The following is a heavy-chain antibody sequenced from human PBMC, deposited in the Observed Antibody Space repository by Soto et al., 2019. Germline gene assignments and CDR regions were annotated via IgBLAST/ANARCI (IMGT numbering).Heavy chain of an antibody. Sequence: ASVKVSCKASGYTFTSYDINWVRQATGQGLEWMGWMNPNSGNTGYAQKFQGRVTMTRNTSISTAYMELSSLRSEDTAVYYCARTDYYYDISGYLYAHYYYGMDVWGQGTTVTVSS. D-gene: IGHD3-22*01. CDR2: MNPNSGNT. CDR3: ARTDYYYDISGYLYAHYYYGMDV. CDR1: GYTFTSYD. V-gene: IGHV1-8*01. J-gene: IGHJ6*02.